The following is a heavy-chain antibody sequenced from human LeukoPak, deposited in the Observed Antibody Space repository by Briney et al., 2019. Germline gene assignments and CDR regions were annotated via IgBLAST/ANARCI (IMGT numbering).Heavy chain of an antibody. CDR3: ASQHIVVVTAIRDY. CDR1: GFTFSSYW. D-gene: IGHD2-21*02. V-gene: IGHV3-7*01. Sequence: GGSLRLSCAASGFTFSSYWMSWVRQAPGKGLEWVANIKQDGSEKYYVDSVKGRFTISRDNSKNTLYLQMNSLRAEDTAMYYCASQHIVVVTAIRDYWGQGTLVTVSS. J-gene: IGHJ4*02. CDR2: IKQDGSEK.